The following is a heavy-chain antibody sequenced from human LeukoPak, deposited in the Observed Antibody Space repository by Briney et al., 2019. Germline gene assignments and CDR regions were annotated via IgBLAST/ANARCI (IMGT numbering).Heavy chain of an antibody. D-gene: IGHD1-1*01. J-gene: IGHJ3*02. CDR3: AREGRILEAFDT. Sequence: ASVKVSCKAAGYTFTGYYMHWLRQAHGQGHEWMGWINPNSGGTNYAQKFQGWVTMTRDTSISTAYMELSRLRSDDAAEYYCAREGRILEAFDTWGQGKMFTASS. CDR1: GYTFTGYY. V-gene: IGHV1-2*04. CDR2: INPNSGGT.